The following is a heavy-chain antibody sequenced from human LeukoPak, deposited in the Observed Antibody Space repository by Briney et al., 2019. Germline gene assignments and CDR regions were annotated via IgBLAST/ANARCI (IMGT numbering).Heavy chain of an antibody. V-gene: IGHV3-9*01. CDR1: GFTFDDYA. Sequence: GGSLRLSCAASGFTFDDYAMHWVRQAPGKGLEWVSGISWNSGSIGYADSVKGRFTISRDNSKNTLYLQMNSLRAEDTAVYYCAKAYYGSGSYVGDNWFDPWGQGTLVTVSS. CDR3: AKAYYGSGSYVGDNWFDP. CDR2: ISWNSGSI. D-gene: IGHD3-10*01. J-gene: IGHJ5*02.